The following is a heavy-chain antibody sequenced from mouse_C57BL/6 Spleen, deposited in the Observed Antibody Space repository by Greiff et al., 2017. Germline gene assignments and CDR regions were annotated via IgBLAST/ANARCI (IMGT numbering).Heavy chain of an antibody. CDR2: IDPETGGT. CDR3: TRHGYYFDY. CDR1: GYTFTDYE. V-gene: IGHV1-15*01. J-gene: IGHJ2*01. D-gene: IGHD2-2*01. Sequence: LVESGAELVRPGASVTLSCKASGYTFTDYEMHWVKQTPVHGLEWIGAIDPETGGTAYNQKFKGKAILTADKSSSTAYMELRSLTSEDSAVYYCTRHGYYFDYWGQGTTLTVSS.